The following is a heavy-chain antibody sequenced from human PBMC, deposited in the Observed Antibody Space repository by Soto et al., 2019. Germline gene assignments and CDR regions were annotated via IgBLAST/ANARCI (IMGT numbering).Heavy chain of an antibody. CDR2: ISSSSSYT. D-gene: IGHD2-15*01. CDR3: ARDASLDCSRFICYFDY. CDR1: GFTFSDYY. V-gene: IGHV3-11*06. J-gene: IGHJ4*02. Sequence: PGGSLRLSSAASGFTFSDYYMSWIRQAPGKGLEWVSYISSSSSYTNYADSVKSRFTISRDNAKNSLYLQMKSLRAEDTGVYYCARDASLDCSRFICYFDYWGEGTLFTAPS.